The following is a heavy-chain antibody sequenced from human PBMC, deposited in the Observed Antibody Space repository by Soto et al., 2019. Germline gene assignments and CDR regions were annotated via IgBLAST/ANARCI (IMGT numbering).Heavy chain of an antibody. CDR1: GGTFGSHG. V-gene: IGHV1-69*13. Sequence: SVKVSCKASGGTFGSHGIARVRQAPGQGLEWMGGFIAMLGTPTYAEKVQGRATITADGSLTSSFLELRSLKSEDTAVYFCARGAMANFDFWGQGTVVTVSS. D-gene: IGHD5-18*01. J-gene: IGHJ4*02. CDR2: FIAMLGTP. CDR3: ARGAMANFDF.